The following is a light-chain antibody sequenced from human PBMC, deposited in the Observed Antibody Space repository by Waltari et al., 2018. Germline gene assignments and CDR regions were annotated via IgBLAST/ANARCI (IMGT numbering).Light chain of an antibody. CDR3: QFYGSSPLT. J-gene: IGKJ4*01. CDR2: DAS. Sequence: VMTQSPATLSLSPGERVTLSCGASESVDSHYIAWYQQRPGLAPRLLIYDASTRAPGIPGRFCGSGSDTDFILTISRLEPEDVAVYYCQFYGSSPLTFGGGTKVEIK. V-gene: IGKV3D-20*01. CDR1: ESVDSHY.